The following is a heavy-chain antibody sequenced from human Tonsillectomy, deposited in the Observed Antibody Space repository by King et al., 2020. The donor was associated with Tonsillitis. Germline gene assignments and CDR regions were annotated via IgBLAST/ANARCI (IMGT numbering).Heavy chain of an antibody. D-gene: IGHD3-3*01. CDR2: ISAYNGNT. Sequence: VQLVESGAEVKKPGASVKVSCKASGYTFTSYGISWVRQAPGQGLEWMGWISAYNGNTNYAQKLRGRVTMTRETSTSTAYMELRSLKSDDTAVYYCARTCGDRSVYYTLDAFDIWGQGTMVTVSS. J-gene: IGHJ3*02. CDR1: GYTFTSYG. CDR3: ARTCGDRSVYYTLDAFDI. V-gene: IGHV1-18*04.